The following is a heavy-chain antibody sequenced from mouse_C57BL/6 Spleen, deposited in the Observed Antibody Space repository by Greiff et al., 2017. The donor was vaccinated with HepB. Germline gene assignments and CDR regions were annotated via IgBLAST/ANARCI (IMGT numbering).Heavy chain of an antibody. CDR1: GFSLTSYG. J-gene: IGHJ4*01. CDR2: IWSGGST. D-gene: IGHD2-5*01. Sequence: VQLVESGPGLVQPSQSLSITCTVSGFSLTSYGVHWVRQSPGKGLEWLGVIWSGGSTDYNAAFISRLSISKDNSKSQVFFKMNSLQADDTAIYYCARAPPASNYVFYAMDYWGQGTSVTVSS. CDR3: ARAPPASNYVFYAMDY. V-gene: IGHV2-2*01.